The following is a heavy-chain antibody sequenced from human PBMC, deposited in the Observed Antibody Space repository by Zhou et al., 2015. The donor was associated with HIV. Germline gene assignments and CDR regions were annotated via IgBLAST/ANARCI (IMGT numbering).Heavy chain of an antibody. Sequence: QVQLVQSGAEVKKPGSSVKVSCKASGGTFSSYAISWVRQAPGQGLEWMGGIIPIFGTANYAQKFQGRVTITADESTSTAYMELSSLRSEDTAVYYCAGCSGGSCYSAGSGSFYYYYYMDVWGKGTTVTVSS. CDR2: IIPIFGTA. J-gene: IGHJ6*03. CDR3: AGCSGGSCYSAGSGSFYYYYYMDV. CDR1: GGTFSSYA. D-gene: IGHD2-15*01. V-gene: IGHV1-69*01.